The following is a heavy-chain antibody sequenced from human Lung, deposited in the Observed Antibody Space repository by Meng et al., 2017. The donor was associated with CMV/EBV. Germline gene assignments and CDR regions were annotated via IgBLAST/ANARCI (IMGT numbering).Heavy chain of an antibody. CDR3: ARGSIVVVPAAINDMDV. Sequence: AXVXVSXXASGYTFTGYYMHWVRQAPGQGLEWMGWINPNSGGTNYAQKFQGRVTMTRDTSISTAYMELSRLRSDDTAVYYCARGSIVVVPAAINDMDVWGQGTXVTVSS. V-gene: IGHV1-2*02. D-gene: IGHD2-2*02. CDR2: INPNSGGT. J-gene: IGHJ6*02. CDR1: GYTFTGYY.